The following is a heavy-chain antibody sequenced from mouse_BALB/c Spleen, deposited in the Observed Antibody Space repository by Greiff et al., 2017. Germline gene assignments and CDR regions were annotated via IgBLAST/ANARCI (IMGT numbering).Heavy chain of an antibody. CDR3: TRAGYDGPFDY. J-gene: IGHJ2*01. CDR1: GYTFTSYW. V-gene: IGHV1-69*02. D-gene: IGHD2-2*01. CDR2: IYPSDSYT. Sequence: QVQLKQPGAELVRPGASVKLSCKASGYTFTSYWINWVKQRPGQGLEWIGNIYPSDSYTNYNQKFKDKATLTVDKSSSTAYMQLSSPTSEDSAVYYCTRAGYDGPFDYWGQGTTLTVSS.